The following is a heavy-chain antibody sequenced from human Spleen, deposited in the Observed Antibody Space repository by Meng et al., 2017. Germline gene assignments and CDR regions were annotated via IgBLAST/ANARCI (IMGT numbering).Heavy chain of an antibody. D-gene: IGHD1-1*01. J-gene: IGHJ4*02. Sequence: QVQMQESGPGLVKPSQTLSLTCTVTRGSVSTGTYYWGWIRQPPGKGLEWIGYIYYSGSTYYNPSLKSRVFISLDTSQNQFSLNLNSVTAADTAVYYCARGGRTGGDFAYWGQGTLVTVSS. CDR3: ARGGRTGGDFAY. CDR2: IYYSGST. CDR1: RGSVSTGTYY. V-gene: IGHV4-31*03.